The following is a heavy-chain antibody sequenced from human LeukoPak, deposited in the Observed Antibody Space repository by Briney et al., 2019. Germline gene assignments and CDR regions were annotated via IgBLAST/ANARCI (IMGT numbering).Heavy chain of an antibody. V-gene: IGHV1-2*02. CDR3: ARDPIDGYYYFDY. CDR2: INANSGGT. CDR1: GYTFTGFH. J-gene: IGHJ4*02. Sequence: ASVKVSCKASGYTFTGFHMHWVRQAPGQGLEWMGWINANSGGTSYAQKFQGRVTVTRDTSISTAYMELTRLTSDDTAAYYCARDPIDGYYYFDYWGQETLVTVSS. D-gene: IGHD5-24*01.